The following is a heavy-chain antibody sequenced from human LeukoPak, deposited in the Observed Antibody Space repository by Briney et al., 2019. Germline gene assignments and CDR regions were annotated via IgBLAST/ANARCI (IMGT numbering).Heavy chain of an antibody. CDR3: ARDDRGIAARLSTVFFDF. CDR1: GGSISSSSYY. V-gene: IGHV4-39*07. CDR2: VYYSGSG. D-gene: IGHD6-6*01. J-gene: IGHJ4*02. Sequence: SETLSLTCTVSGGSISSSSYYWGWIRQPPGKGLEWIGSVYYSGSGYYNPSLKSRVTISVDTSKNQFSLKLSSVTAADTAVYYCARDDRGIAARLSTVFFDFWGQGTLVSVSS.